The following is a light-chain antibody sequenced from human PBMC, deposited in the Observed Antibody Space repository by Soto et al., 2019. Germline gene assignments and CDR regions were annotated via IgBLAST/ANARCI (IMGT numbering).Light chain of an antibody. Sequence: QSVLTQPPSASGTPEQRVTISCSGSSSNIGSNTVNWYQQLPGTAPKLLIYSNKQRPSGVPDRFSGSKSGTSASLAISGLQSEDEADYYCATWDDSLNGYVVFGGGTQLTVL. J-gene: IGLJ2*01. V-gene: IGLV1-44*01. CDR3: ATWDDSLNGYVV. CDR1: SSNIGSNT. CDR2: SNK.